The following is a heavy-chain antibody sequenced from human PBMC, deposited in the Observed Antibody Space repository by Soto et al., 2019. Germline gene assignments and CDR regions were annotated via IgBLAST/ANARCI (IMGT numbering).Heavy chain of an antibody. V-gene: IGHV1-18*01. CDR2: ISAYNGNT. J-gene: IGHJ6*03. D-gene: IGHD2-15*01. CDR1: GYTFTSYG. CDR3: ARDTIDIVVVAASDYYYYMDV. Sequence: ASVKVSCKASGYTFTSYGISWVRQAPGQGLEWMGRISAYNGNTNYAQKLQGRVTMTTDTSTGTAYMELRSLRSDDTAVYYCARDTIDIVVVAASDYYYYMDVWGKGTTVTVSS.